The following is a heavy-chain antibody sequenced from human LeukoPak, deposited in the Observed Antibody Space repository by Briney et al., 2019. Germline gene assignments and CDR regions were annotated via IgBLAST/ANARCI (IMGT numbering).Heavy chain of an antibody. CDR3: AKTNGYYSD. Sequence: GGSLRLSCAASGFTFSSFAMSWVRQAPGRGLEWVSTISGSGGSTYYADSVKGRFTISRDNSKNSLSLQVSSLRAEDTAVYYCAKTNGYYSDWGQGTLVTVSS. D-gene: IGHD3-22*01. CDR1: GFTFSSFA. J-gene: IGHJ4*02. V-gene: IGHV3-23*01. CDR2: ISGSGGST.